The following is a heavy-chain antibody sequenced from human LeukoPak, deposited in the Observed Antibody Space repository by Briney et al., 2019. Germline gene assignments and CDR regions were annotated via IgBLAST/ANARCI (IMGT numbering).Heavy chain of an antibody. D-gene: IGHD6-19*01. CDR2: IYTSGST. CDR1: GGSISSYY. V-gene: IGHV4-4*07. Sequence: PSETLSLTCTVSGGSISSYYWSWIRQPAGKGLESIGRIYTSGSTNYNPSLKSRVTISVDKSKNQFSLKLSSVTAADTAVYYCARDFPGYSSGWPSWFDYWGQGTLVTVSS. CDR3: ARDFPGYSSGWPSWFDY. J-gene: IGHJ4*02.